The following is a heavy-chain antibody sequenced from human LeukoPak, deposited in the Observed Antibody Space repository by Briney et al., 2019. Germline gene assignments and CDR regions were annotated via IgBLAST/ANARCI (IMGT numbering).Heavy chain of an antibody. J-gene: IGHJ6*03. CDR2: IYYSGST. CDR3: ARSHPWYYYYYMDV. V-gene: IGHV4-59*01. CDR1: GGSISSYY. Sequence: SSETLSLTRTVSGGSISSYYWSWIRQPPGKGLEWIGYIYYSGSTNYNPSLKSRVTISVDTSKNQFSLKLSSVTAADTAAYYCARSHPWYYYYYMDVWGKGTTVTVPS.